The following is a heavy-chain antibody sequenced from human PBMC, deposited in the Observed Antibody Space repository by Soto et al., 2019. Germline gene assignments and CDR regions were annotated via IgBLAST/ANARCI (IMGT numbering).Heavy chain of an antibody. Sequence: QVQLVQSGAEVKKPGSSVKLSCKASGGPFSSYHISWVRQAPGQGLEWVGRIIPILGRANNAQHFQGRVTITADTSTNTAYMALSSLTSEDTAVYYCAKVGGTTSSSWFDPWGHGTLVTVSS. CDR3: AKVGGTTSSSWFDP. CDR1: GGPFSSYH. J-gene: IGHJ5*02. CDR2: IIPILGRA. D-gene: IGHD2-2*01. V-gene: IGHV1-69*08.